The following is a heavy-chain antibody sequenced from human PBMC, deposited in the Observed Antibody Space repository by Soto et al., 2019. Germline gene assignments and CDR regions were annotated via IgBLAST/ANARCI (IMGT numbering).Heavy chain of an antibody. D-gene: IGHD3-3*01. J-gene: IGHJ5*02. CDR3: AAYYDFWSCYRWTFDP. V-gene: IGHV1-18*04. CDR2: ISDYNGNT. Sequence: VSVKVSCKASGYTFTSYGISWVRQAPGQGLEGMGWISDYNGNTNYAQKLQGRFTMTTDTSTSTAYMELRSLRSDDTAVYYCAAYYDFWSCYRWTFDPWGQGTLVTVSS. CDR1: GYTFTSYG.